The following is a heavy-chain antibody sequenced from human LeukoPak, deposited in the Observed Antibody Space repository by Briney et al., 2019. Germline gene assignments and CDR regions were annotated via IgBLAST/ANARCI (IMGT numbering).Heavy chain of an antibody. J-gene: IGHJ4*02. V-gene: IGHV4-59*08. D-gene: IGHD4-17*01. Sequence: SETLSLTCTVYGASMSNNYWSWIRQPPGKGLEWIGYIYQSGTTNYNPSLKSRVTISVDTSRYQFFLKLTSVPAADTAVLYPARGFYGDYVFWGQGTLVFVSS. CDR3: ARGFYGDYVF. CDR2: IYQSGTT. CDR1: GASMSNNY.